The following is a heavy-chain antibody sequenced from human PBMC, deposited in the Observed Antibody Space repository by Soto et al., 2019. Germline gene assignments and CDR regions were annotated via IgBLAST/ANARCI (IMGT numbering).Heavy chain of an antibody. CDR1: GGSISTFY. J-gene: IGHJ3*02. Sequence: QVQLQESGPGLVKPSETPSLTCSVSGGSISTFYWNWIRQSAEKGLEWIGRVYITGSTNYHPSLKSRVTMSVDTSKNQFSLKMSSVTAADTAVYYCARGGRDGFDIWGQGTRVTVSS. CDR2: VYITGST. V-gene: IGHV4-4*07. CDR3: ARGGRDGFDI.